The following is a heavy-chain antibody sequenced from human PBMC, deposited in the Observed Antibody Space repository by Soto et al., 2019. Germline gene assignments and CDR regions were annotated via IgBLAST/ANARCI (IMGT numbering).Heavy chain of an antibody. CDR2: INPTSGST. CDR1: GYSFTNYS. Sequence: HVQLVQSEAEVKKPGASVQVSCKASGYSFTNYSMHWVRQVPGQGPEWMGKINPTSGSTSYAQKFKDKVTMTRDMSSNTLYIQLSSLTSADTAVYYCAKDGIQLWPRYYFDFWGQGTLVIVSS. CDR3: AKDGIQLWPRYYFDF. V-gene: IGHV1-46*01. J-gene: IGHJ4*02. D-gene: IGHD5-18*01.